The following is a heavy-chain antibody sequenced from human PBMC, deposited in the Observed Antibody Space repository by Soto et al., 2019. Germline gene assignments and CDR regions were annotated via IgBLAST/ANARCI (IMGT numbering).Heavy chain of an antibody. Sequence: QVQLVQSGSELKKPGASVKVSCKASGYTFTSYAMNWVRQAPGQGLEWMGWINTNTGNPTYAQGFTGRFVFSLDHAVSTAYLQIWSLKAEDNAVYYCAREADIVVVPAAMPDYWGQGTLVTVSS. D-gene: IGHD2-2*01. CDR1: GYTFTSYA. J-gene: IGHJ4*02. V-gene: IGHV7-4-1*01. CDR3: AREADIVVVPAAMPDY. CDR2: INTNTGNP.